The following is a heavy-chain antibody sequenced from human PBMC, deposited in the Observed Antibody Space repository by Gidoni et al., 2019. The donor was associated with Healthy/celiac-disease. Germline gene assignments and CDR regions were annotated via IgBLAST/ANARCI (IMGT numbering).Heavy chain of an antibody. Sequence: QVQLQESGPGLVKPSETLSLTCTVSGGSVSSGSYYWSWIRQPPGKGLEWIGYIYYSGSTNYNPSLKSRVTISVDTSKNQFSLKLSSVTAADTAVYYCASSLTTGVDTVRYFDYWGQGTLVTVSS. CDR3: ASSLTTGVDTVRYFDY. D-gene: IGHD4-17*01. CDR2: IYYSGST. CDR1: GGSVSSGSYY. J-gene: IGHJ4*02. V-gene: IGHV4-61*01.